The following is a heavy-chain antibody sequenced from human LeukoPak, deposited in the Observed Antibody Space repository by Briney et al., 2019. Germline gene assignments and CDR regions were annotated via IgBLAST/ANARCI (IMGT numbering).Heavy chain of an antibody. V-gene: IGHV5-51*01. D-gene: IGHD6-19*01. CDR1: GYSFTTYW. Sequence: GESLKISGKSSGYSFTTYWIAWVRQMHGKGLDWMGIIYPGDSDTRYSPSFQGQVTISADKSTNTAYLQWSSLKASDTAMYYCARHQYSGGWSYAFDIWGQGTMVTVSS. CDR2: IYPGDSDT. CDR3: ARHQYSGGWSYAFDI. J-gene: IGHJ3*02.